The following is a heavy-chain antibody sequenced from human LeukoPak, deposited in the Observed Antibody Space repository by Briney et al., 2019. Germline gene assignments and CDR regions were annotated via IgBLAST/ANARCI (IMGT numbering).Heavy chain of an antibody. V-gene: IGHV4-39*07. CDR2: IYYSGNT. CDR1: GGSISSSSYY. CDR3: ARLLWFGDRYMDV. D-gene: IGHD3-10*01. J-gene: IGHJ6*03. Sequence: SETLSLTCTVSGGSISSSSYYWGWIRQPPGKGLEWIGNIYYSGNTYYNPSLKSRVTISVDMSKNQFSLKLSSVTAADTAVYYCARLLWFGDRYMDVWGKGTTVTVSS.